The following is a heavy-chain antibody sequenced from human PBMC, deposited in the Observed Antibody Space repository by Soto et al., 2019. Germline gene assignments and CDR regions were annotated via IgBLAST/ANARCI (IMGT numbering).Heavy chain of an antibody. CDR3: VRDGESLLPCDS. CDR1: GFTLSGFW. CDR2: ISPDGSDK. J-gene: IGHJ4*02. Sequence: EVYLVESGGGLVQPGGSLRLSCSASGFTLSGFWMNWVRQAPGKGLMWVSHISPDGSDKAYADFGKGRFSISRDDSKDTVYLQLNSLRAEDTAIYYCVRDGESLLPCDSWGQGTLVTVSS. V-gene: IGHV3-74*01. D-gene: IGHD3-10*01.